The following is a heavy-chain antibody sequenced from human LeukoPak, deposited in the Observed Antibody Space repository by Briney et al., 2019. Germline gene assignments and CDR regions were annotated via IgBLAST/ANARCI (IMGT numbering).Heavy chain of an antibody. Sequence: GGSLRLSCAASGFTFDDYAMHWVRQAPGKGLEWVSLISWDGGSTYYADSVKGRFTISRDNSKNSLYLQMNSLRAEDTALYYCAKDLGAEQQLGLDYWGQGTLVTVSS. CDR3: AKDLGAEQQLGLDY. D-gene: IGHD6-13*01. V-gene: IGHV3-43D*03. CDR1: GFTFDDYA. CDR2: ISWDGGST. J-gene: IGHJ4*02.